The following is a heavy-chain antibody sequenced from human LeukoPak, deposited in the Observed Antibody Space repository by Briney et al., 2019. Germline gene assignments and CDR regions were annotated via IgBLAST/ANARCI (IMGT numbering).Heavy chain of an antibody. CDR1: GFTFSSYW. Sequence: GGSLRLSCAASGFTFSSYWMSWVRQAPGKGLEWVAYIKQDGSEKYYVDSVKGRFTISRYNAKNSLYLQMNSLRAEDTAVYYCARDLTQWGASYPDYWGQGTIPTVSS. V-gene: IGHV3-7*01. D-gene: IGHD1-26*01. CDR2: IKQDGSEK. CDR3: ARDLTQWGASYPDY. J-gene: IGHJ4*02.